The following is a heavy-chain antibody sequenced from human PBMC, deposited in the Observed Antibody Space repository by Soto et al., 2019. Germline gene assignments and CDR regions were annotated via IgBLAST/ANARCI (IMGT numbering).Heavy chain of an antibody. CDR3: ARRNVVVVAATNYWYFDL. D-gene: IGHD2-15*01. J-gene: IGHJ2*01. V-gene: IGHV3-11*01. Sequence: QVQLVESGGGLVKPGGSLRLSCAASGFTFSDYYMSWIRQAPGKGLEWVSYISSSGSTIYYADSVKGRFTISRDNAKNSLDLQMSSLRAEATAVYYCARRNVVVVAATNYWYFDLWGRGTLVTVSS. CDR1: GFTFSDYY. CDR2: ISSSGSTI.